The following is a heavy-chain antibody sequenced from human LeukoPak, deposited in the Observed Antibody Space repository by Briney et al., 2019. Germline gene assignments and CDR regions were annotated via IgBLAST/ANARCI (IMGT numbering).Heavy chain of an antibody. J-gene: IGHJ5*02. V-gene: IGHV7-4-1*02. CDR1: GYTFTSYA. CDR3: AREDYGSGSYLNRFDP. CDR2: INTNTGNP. D-gene: IGHD3-10*01. Sequence: ASVKVSCKASGYTFTSYAMNWVRQAPGQGLEWMGWINTNTGNPTYAQGFTGRFVFSLDTSVSTAYLQISSLKAEDTAVYYCAREDYGSGSYLNRFDPWGQGTLVTVSS.